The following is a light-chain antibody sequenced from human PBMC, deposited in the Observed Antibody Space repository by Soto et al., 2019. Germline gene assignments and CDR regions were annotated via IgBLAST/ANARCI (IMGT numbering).Light chain of an antibody. V-gene: IGLV3-21*04. CDR3: QVWDSSSDHWV. Sequence: SSELTQPPSVSVAPGKTARITCGGNNIGSKSVHWYQQKPRQAPVLVIYYDSDRPSGIPERFSGSNSGNTATLPISRVEAGEEADYYCQVWDSSSDHWVFGGGTKVTVL. J-gene: IGLJ3*02. CDR2: YDS. CDR1: NIGSKS.